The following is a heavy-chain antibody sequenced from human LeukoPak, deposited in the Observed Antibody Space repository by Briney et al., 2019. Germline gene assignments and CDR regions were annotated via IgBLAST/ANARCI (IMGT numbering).Heavy chain of an antibody. CDR3: AKDPPTVMANAFHI. CDR1: GFTLSSYG. J-gene: IGHJ3*02. Sequence: GGSLRLSCAASGFTLSSYGMSWVRQDPGKGLEWVSSISGSGGTTYYADSVKGRFTISGDNSKNTLYLQMNSLRADDTAVYSCAKDPPTVMANAFHIWGQGTMVTVS. V-gene: IGHV3-23*01. D-gene: IGHD5-18*01. CDR2: ISGSGGTT.